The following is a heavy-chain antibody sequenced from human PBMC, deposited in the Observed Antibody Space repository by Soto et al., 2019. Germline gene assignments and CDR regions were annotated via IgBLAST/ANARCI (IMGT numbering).Heavy chain of an antibody. V-gene: IGHV1-18*01. CDR3: SKNGTTWFAS. CDR2: ISVFNGYA. Sequence: ASVKVSCKTSGYSFHNSGISWVRQAPGQGLEWMGWISVFNGYAHYAQKFQGRAIMTADTFTNTAYMELRGLRSDDTAMYYCSKNGTTWFASWGQGTPVTVSS. D-gene: IGHD1-1*01. CDR1: GYSFHNSG. J-gene: IGHJ5*01.